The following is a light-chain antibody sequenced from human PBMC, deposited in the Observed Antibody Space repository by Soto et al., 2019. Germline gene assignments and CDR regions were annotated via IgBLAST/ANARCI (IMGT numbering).Light chain of an antibody. CDR1: SSNIGAGYD. CDR2: GNS. J-gene: IGLJ3*02. Sequence: QSVLTQPPSVSGAPGQRGTISCTGSSSNIGAGYDVHWYQQLPGTAPKLLFYGNSSRPSGVPDRFSGSKSGTSASLAITGLQAEDEADYYCQSYDSSLSGWVFGGGTKLTVL. CDR3: QSYDSSLSGWV. V-gene: IGLV1-40*01.